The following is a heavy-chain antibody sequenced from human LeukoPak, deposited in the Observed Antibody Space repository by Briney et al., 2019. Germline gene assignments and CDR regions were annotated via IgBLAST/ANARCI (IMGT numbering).Heavy chain of an antibody. CDR1: GGTFDNSA. V-gene: IGHV1-69*04. D-gene: IGHD1-1*01. J-gene: IGHJ6*02. CDR3: AREKMEVGYYGLDV. Sequence: SVKVSCKASGGTFDNSAINWVRQAPGRGLEWMGRIIPILNIPNYAQKLQGRVTIAADKSTSTAYMELSSLRSDDTAVYYCAREKMEVGYYGLDVWGQGTTVTVSS. CDR2: IIPILNIP.